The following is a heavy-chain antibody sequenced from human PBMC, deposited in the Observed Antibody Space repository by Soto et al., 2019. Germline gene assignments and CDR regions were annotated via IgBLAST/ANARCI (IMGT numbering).Heavy chain of an antibody. D-gene: IGHD3-10*01. CDR3: VKVGHYGSGTYFYYFDY. CDR2: ISWNSGSI. Sequence: GGSLRLSCAGSGFTFDDYAMHWVRQAPGKGLEWVSGISWNSGSIDYADSVKGRFTISRDNAKNSLYLQMNSLRAEDTALYYCVKVGHYGSGTYFYYFDYWGQGTLVTVSS. CDR1: GFTFDDYA. J-gene: IGHJ4*02. V-gene: IGHV3-9*01.